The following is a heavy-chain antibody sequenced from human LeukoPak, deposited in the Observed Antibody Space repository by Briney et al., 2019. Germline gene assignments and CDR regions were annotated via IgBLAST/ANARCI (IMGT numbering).Heavy chain of an antibody. CDR3: ARVEKRFLNWFDP. V-gene: IGHV1-2*02. D-gene: IGHD1/OR15-1a*01. CDR1: GYTFTGYY. Sequence: ASVKVSCKASGYTFTGYYMHWVRQAPGQGLEWMGWINPNSGGTNYAQKFQGRVTMTRDTSISTVYMELSRLRSDDTAVYYCARVEKRFLNWFDPWGQGTLVTVSS. J-gene: IGHJ5*02. CDR2: INPNSGGT.